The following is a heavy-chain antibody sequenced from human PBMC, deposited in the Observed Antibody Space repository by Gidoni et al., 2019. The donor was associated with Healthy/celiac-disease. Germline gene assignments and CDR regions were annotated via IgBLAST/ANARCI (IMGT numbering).Heavy chain of an antibody. J-gene: IGHJ4*02. CDR1: GFPFDVSA. V-gene: IGHV3-9*01. CDR2: ISWNSGSI. D-gene: IGHD2-15*01. CDR3: AKATRYCSGGSCYSFDWDQKKYYFDY. Sequence: EVQLVESGGGLVQPGGSLRPSCAPSGFPFDVSAMHWVRNSPGKGLEWVSGISWNSGSIGYADSVKGRFTISRDNAKNSLYLQMNSLRAEDTALYYCAKATRYCSGGSCYSFDWDQKKYYFDYWGQGTLVTVSS.